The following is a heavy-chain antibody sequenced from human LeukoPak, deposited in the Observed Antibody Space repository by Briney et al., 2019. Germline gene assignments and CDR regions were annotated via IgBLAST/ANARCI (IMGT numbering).Heavy chain of an antibody. V-gene: IGHV4-39*07. CDR2: IYYSGST. CDR1: GGSISSSSYY. D-gene: IGHD5-12*01. CDR3: AREHSGYDSL. Sequence: PSETLSLTCTVSGGSISSSSYYWGWIRQPPGKGLEWIGSIYYSGSTYYNPSLKSRVTISVDTSKNQLSLKLSSVTAADTAVYYCAREHSGYDSLWGQGTLVTVSS. J-gene: IGHJ4*02.